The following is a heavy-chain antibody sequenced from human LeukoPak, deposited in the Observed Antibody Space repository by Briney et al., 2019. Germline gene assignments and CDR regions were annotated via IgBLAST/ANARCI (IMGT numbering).Heavy chain of an antibody. V-gene: IGHV3-30*04. CDR2: IAYDGRNR. CDR1: GFTFSSYA. J-gene: IGHJ3*02. D-gene: IGHD5-24*01. CDR3: AREREAFDI. Sequence: GGSLRLSCAASGFTFSSYAMHWVRQAPGKGLEWVTVIAYDGRNRYYADSVKGRFIISRDNSKNTLYLQMNSLRAEDTAVYYCAREREAFDIWGQGTMATVSS.